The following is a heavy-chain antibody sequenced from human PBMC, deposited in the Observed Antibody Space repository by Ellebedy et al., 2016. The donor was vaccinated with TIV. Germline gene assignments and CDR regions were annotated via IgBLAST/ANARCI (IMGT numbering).Heavy chain of an antibody. D-gene: IGHD3-10*01. J-gene: IGHJ4*02. V-gene: IGHV3-23*01. CDR1: GFTFSSYA. CDR2: ISGSGGST. Sequence: GGSLRLXXAASGFTFSSYAMSWVRQAPGKGLEWVSTISGSGGSTYHADSMKGRFTISRDNSKNTLYLQMNSLRDEDTAVYYCAKDGYPGSYFLKYYFDYWGQGTLVTVSS. CDR3: AKDGYPGSYFLKYYFDY.